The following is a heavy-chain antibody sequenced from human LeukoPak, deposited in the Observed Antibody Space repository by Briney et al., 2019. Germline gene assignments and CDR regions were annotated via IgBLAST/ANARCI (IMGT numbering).Heavy chain of an antibody. Sequence: GGSLRLSCAASGFTFSSYAMSWVRQAPGKGLEWVSAISGSGGSTYYADSVKGRFTISRDNSKNTLHLQMNSLRAEDTAVYYCANWVRQPAYYFDYWGQGTLVTVSS. CDR1: GFTFSSYA. J-gene: IGHJ4*02. V-gene: IGHV3-23*01. CDR2: ISGSGGST. CDR3: ANWVRQPAYYFDY. D-gene: IGHD6-13*01.